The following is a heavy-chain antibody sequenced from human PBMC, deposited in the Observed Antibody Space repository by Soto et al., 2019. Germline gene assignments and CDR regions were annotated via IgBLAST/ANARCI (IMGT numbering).Heavy chain of an antibody. J-gene: IGHJ4*02. D-gene: IGHD6-19*01. Sequence: GASVKVSCKASGYSFANYGIHWVRQAPGQRLEWMGLINAGNGNTKYSQKFQGRVTLTRDKSASTAYMELSSLRSEDTAVYYCAREAVAGTSKYYFDYWGQGTLVTV. V-gene: IGHV1-3*01. CDR3: AREAVAGTSKYYFDY. CDR2: INAGNGNT. CDR1: GYSFANYG.